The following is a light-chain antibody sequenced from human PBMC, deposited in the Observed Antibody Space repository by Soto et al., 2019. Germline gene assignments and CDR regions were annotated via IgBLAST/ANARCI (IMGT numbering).Light chain of an antibody. Sequence: DIVMTQSPLSLPVTPGEPASISCRSSQSLLHSSGYNDLDWYLQRPGQSPQLLICLGSDRASGVPDRFSGSESGTDFNLKISRVEADDVGVYYCMQRLQTPWTFGQGTKMEI. CDR1: QSLLHSSGYND. CDR2: LGS. V-gene: IGKV2-28*01. J-gene: IGKJ1*01. CDR3: MQRLQTPWT.